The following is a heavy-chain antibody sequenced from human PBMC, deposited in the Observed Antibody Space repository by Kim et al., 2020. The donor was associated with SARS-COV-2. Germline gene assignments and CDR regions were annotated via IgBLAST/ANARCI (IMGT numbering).Heavy chain of an antibody. CDR3: AKSITMVRGVIMTGVPNYY. D-gene: IGHD3-10*01. CDR2: IIPIFGTA. CDR1: GGTFSSYA. Sequence: SVKVSCKASGGTFSSYAISWVRLAPGQGLEWMGGIIPIFGTANYAQKFQGRVTITADESTSTAYMELSSLRSEDTAVYYCAKSITMVRGVIMTGVPNYY. V-gene: IGHV1-69*13. J-gene: IGHJ6*01.